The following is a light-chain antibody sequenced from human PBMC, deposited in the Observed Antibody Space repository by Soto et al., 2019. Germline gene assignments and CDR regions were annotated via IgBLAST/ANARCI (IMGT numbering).Light chain of an antibody. CDR2: YTS. Sequence: EVVMTQSPATLSVSPGEGGTLSCRASQGIGDTLAWYQHRPAQTPRLLLYYTSTRATGVPASFSGSRSGPEFALSINSLQSEDFAIYSCQPDNNWPLTYGGVTKVESK. CDR1: QGIGDT. V-gene: IGKV3D-15*01. J-gene: IGKJ4*01. CDR3: QPDNNWPLT.